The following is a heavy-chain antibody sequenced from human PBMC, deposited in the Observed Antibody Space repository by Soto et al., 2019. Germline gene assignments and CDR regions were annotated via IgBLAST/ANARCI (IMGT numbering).Heavy chain of an antibody. CDR3: VDRRPRDYYYGMDV. J-gene: IGHJ6*02. CDR1: GFSLSNARMG. D-gene: IGHD2-2*03. CDR2: IFSNDEK. Sequence: QVTLKESGPVLVKPTETLTLTCTVSGFSLSNARMGVSWIRQPPGKALEWLAHIFSNDEKSYSTSLKSRLTISNETSKSHVVLTMTIMDPVDTATYYCVDRRPRDYYYGMDVWGQGTTVTVSS. V-gene: IGHV2-26*01.